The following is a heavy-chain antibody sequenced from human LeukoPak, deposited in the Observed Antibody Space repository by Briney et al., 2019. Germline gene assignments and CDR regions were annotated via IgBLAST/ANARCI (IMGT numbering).Heavy chain of an antibody. CDR2: IYSGGST. CDR1: GFTVSSNY. CDR3: AKDMEDTATDVVSDFDP. Sequence: GSLRLSCAASGFTVSSNYMSWVRQAPGKGLEWVSLIYSGGSTYYADSVKGRFAISRDNSKKTLYLQMNSLKIEDTAVYYCAKDMEDTATDVVSDFDPWGQGTLVTVSS. D-gene: IGHD5-18*01. J-gene: IGHJ5*02. V-gene: IGHV3-66*02.